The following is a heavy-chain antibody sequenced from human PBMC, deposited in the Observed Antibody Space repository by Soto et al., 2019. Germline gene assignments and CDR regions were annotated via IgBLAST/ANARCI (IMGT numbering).Heavy chain of an antibody. V-gene: IGHV4-34*01. D-gene: IGHD5-12*01. CDR1: GGSFSGYY. J-gene: IGHJ5*02. CDR2: INHSGST. CDR3: AREEGGGYDHRWFDP. Sequence: SETLSLTCAVYGGSFSGYYWSWIRQPPGKGLEWIGEINHSGSTNYNPSLKSRVTISVDTSKNQFSLKLSSVTAADTAVYYCAREEGGGYDHRWFDPWGQGTLVTRLL.